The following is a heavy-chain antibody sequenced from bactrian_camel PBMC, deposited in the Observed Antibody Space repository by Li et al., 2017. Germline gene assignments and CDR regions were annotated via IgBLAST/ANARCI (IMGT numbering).Heavy chain of an antibody. J-gene: IGHJ6*01. CDR3: AADRGTWSLRNWSGLAAAVKSADFAY. D-gene: IGHD7*01. CDR2: MSTGGGST. V-gene: IGHV3S1*01. Sequence: HVQLVESGGGSVQAGGSLRLSCAASGSTYSRYCMGWFHQAPGKERERVAAMSTGGGSTYYADSVKGRFTISRDNAKNTLYLQMNSLKPEDAAMYYCAADRGTWSLRNWSGLAAAVKSADFAYWGQGTQVTVS. CDR1: GSTYSRYC.